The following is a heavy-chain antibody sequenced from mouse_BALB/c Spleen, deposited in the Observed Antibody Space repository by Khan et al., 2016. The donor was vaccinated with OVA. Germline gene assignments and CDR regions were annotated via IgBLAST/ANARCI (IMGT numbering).Heavy chain of an antibody. J-gene: IGHJ3*01. CDR3: ARLAYYYGSEGFAY. Sequence: VQLKESGGDLVKPGGSLKLSCAASGFTFSTYGMSWVRQTPDKRLEWVATISSGGSYTYYPDSVKGRFTISRDNAKNTLYLQMSSLKSEDTAMYYCARLAYYYGSEGFAYWGQETLVTVSA. CDR1: GFTFSTYG. CDR2: ISSGGSYT. D-gene: IGHD1-1*01. V-gene: IGHV5-6*01.